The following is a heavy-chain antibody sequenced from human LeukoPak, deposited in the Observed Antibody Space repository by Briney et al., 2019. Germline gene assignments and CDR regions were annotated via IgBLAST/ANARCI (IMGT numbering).Heavy chain of an antibody. J-gene: IGHJ4*02. CDR3: ATPRVGSGLLTFDY. CDR1: GYTFTIYG. D-gene: IGHD6-19*01. Sequence: ASVKVSCKASGYTFTIYGISWVRQAPGQGLEWMGWISVYNGNTNYAQKLQGRVTMTTDTSTSTAYMELRSLRSDDTAVYYCATPRVGSGLLTFDYWGQGTLVTVSS. V-gene: IGHV1-18*01. CDR2: ISVYNGNT.